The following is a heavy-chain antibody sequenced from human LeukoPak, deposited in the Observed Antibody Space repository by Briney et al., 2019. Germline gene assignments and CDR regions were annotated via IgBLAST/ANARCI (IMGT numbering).Heavy chain of an antibody. V-gene: IGHV4-4*02. J-gene: IGHJ6*02. CDR1: GGSISSSNW. CDR3: ASWELPNYYYYGMDV. D-gene: IGHD1-26*01. Sequence: SGTLSLTCAVSGGSISSSNWWSWVRQPPGKGLEWIGEIYHSGSTNYNPSLKSRVTISVDKSKNQFSLKLSSVTAADTAVYYCASWELPNYYYYGMDVWGQGTTVTVSS. CDR2: IYHSGST.